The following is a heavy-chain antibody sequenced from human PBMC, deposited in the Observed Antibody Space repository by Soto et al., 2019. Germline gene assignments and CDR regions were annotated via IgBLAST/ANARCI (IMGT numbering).Heavy chain of an antibody. D-gene: IGHD1-26*01. V-gene: IGHV4-30-4*01. CDR3: AEAWGRSYYGGHYFDS. J-gene: IGHJ4*02. Sequence: QVQLQESGPGLVEPSQTLSLNCSVSGDSMKSSGYYWSWIRQHPGQGLEWIGYIYYIGSTYYSPSLKGRVTMSVDTANNIFSLKLTSVTAADTAIYYFAEAWGRSYYGGHYFDSWGQGTLVTVSS. CDR1: GDSMKSSGYY. CDR2: IYYIGST.